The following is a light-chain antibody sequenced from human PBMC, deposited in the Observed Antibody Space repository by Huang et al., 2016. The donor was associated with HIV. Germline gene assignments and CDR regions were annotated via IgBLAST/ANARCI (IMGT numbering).Light chain of an antibody. Sequence: EIEMTQSPAILSVSPGERATLSCRASQSVNSDLAWYLQKPGQAPRLLIYGASTRAICIPAKFNGTGSGTEFSLSSSNLQSDDFGVYYCQQYNDWPPLTFGGGTKVEI. CDR1: QSVNSD. CDR2: GAS. CDR3: QQYNDWPPLT. V-gene: IGKV3D-15*01. J-gene: IGKJ4*01.